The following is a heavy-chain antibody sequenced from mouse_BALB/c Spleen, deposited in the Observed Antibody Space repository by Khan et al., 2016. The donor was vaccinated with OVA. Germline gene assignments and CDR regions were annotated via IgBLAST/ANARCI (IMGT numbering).Heavy chain of an antibody. CDR1: GYTFTDYY. D-gene: IGHD1-2*01. Sequence: QMQLEESGAELARPGASVKLSCKASGYTFTDYYINWVKQRTGQGLEWIGEISPGSGDTYYNEKFEGKATLTADKSSTTAYMQLSSLTSEASAVYFCARRNYFGYTFAYWGQGTLVTVSA. CDR2: ISPGSGDT. CDR3: ARRNYFGYTFAY. V-gene: IGHV1-77*01. J-gene: IGHJ3*01.